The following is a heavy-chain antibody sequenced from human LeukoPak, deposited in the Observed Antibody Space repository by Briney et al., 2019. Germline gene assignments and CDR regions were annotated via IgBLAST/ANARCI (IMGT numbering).Heavy chain of an antibody. J-gene: IGHJ5*02. Sequence: SETLSLTCTVSGGSISSYYWSWIRQPPGKGLGWIGYIYYSGSTNYNPSLKSRVTISVDTSKNQFSLKLSSVTAADTAVYYCARRTYGDYGTNWFDPWGQGTLVTVSS. D-gene: IGHD4-17*01. CDR3: ARRTYGDYGTNWFDP. V-gene: IGHV4-59*08. CDR2: IYYSGST. CDR1: GGSISSYY.